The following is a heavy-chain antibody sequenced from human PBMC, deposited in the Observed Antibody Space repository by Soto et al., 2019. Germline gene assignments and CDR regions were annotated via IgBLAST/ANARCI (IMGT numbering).Heavy chain of an antibody. V-gene: IGHV1-18*01. CDR2: IITYNGNT. Sequence: QVQLVQSGAEVKKPGASVKVSCKASGYTFSSYAISWVRQAPGQGLEWMGWIITYNGNTNYAQKLQGRVTMTTATSTTTAYMDLRSLRSDDTAVYYCARTGPRVDYWGQGTLVTVSS. J-gene: IGHJ4*02. CDR3: ARTGPRVDY. CDR1: GYTFSSYA.